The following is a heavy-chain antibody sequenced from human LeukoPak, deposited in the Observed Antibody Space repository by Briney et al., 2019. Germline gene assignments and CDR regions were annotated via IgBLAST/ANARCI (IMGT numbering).Heavy chain of an antibody. D-gene: IGHD5-18*01. CDR2: IYYSGST. J-gene: IGHJ4*02. CDR3: ARDPGYSYGH. V-gene: IGHV4-61*01. CDR1: GGSVSTRSYY. Sequence: SETLSLTCTVSGGSVSTRSYYCSWIRQPPGKGLEWIGYIYYSGSTNYNPSLKGRVTISLDTSKNQFSLRLRSVTAADTAVDYCARDPGYSYGHWGQGTLVTVSS.